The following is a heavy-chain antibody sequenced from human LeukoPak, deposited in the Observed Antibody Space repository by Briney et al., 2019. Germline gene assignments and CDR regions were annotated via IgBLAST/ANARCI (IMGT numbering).Heavy chain of an antibody. V-gene: IGHV3-7*01. CDR1: GFTFSNYW. CDR3: AKYARGPLD. D-gene: IGHD6-6*01. J-gene: IGHJ4*02. CDR2: IKQDGSEK. Sequence: GGSLRLSCAASGFTFSNYWMSWVRQAPGKGLECVANIKQDGSEKNYVDSVKGRFTTSRDNAKNSPYLQMNSLRAEDTAVYYCAKYARGPLDWGQGTLVTVSS.